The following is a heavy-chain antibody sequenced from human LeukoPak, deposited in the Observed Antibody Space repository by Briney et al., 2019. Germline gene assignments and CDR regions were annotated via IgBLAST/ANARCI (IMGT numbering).Heavy chain of an antibody. V-gene: IGHV1-3*01. CDR2: INAGNGDT. D-gene: IGHD2-15*01. CDR1: GYTFSSCA. CDR3: TRGTGCTGGRCSYYGMDV. J-gene: IGHJ6*02. Sequence: ASGKVSCKGSGYTFSSCAIHWVRQAPGQRLEWVGWINAGNGDTKYSQTFQGRVTITRDTSATTAYMELSSLRSEDTAVYYCTRGTGCTGGRCSYYGMDVWGQGTTVTVSS.